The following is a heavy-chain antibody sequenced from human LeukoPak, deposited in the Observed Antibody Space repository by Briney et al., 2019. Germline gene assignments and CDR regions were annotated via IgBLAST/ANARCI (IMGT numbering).Heavy chain of an antibody. CDR3: ARVVAAAGTRSQVDY. CDR2: IYYSGST. Sequence: SETLSLPCTVPGGSISSGGYYWSWIRQHPGKGLEWIGYIYYSGSTYYNPSLKSRVTISVDTSKNQFSLKLSSVTAADTAVYYCARVVAAAGTRSQVDYWGQGTLVTVSS. J-gene: IGHJ4*02. CDR1: GGSISSGGYY. V-gene: IGHV4-31*03. D-gene: IGHD6-13*01.